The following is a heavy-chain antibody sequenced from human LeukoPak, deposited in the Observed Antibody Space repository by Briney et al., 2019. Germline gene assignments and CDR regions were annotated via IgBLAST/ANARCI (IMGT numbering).Heavy chain of an antibody. Sequence: GGSLRLSCAASGFTFSSYEMNWVRQAPGKGLEWVSYISSSGSTIYYADSVKGRFTISRDNAKNSLYLQMNSLRAEDTAVYYCAKDRRPDIVVVVAWNWGQGTLVTVSS. CDR1: GFTFSSYE. CDR3: AKDRRPDIVVVVAWN. CDR2: ISSSGSTI. D-gene: IGHD2-15*01. J-gene: IGHJ4*02. V-gene: IGHV3-48*03.